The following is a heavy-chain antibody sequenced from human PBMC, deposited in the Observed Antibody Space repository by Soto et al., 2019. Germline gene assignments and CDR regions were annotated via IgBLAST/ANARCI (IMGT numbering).Heavy chain of an antibody. CDR1: GCCISSGGYF. V-gene: IGHV4-31*03. J-gene: IGHJ4*02. CDR3: ARGVLY. D-gene: IGHD1-1*01. Sequence: PSETLSLTCTVSGCCISSGGYFWSWIRQPPGKGLEWIGNIFYSGTTYYNPSLKSRVTISVDTSKNQFSLKLSSVTAADTAVYFCARGVLYWGQGTLVTVSS. CDR2: IFYSGTT.